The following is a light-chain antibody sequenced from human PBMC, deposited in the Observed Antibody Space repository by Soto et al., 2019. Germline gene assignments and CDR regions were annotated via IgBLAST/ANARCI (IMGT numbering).Light chain of an antibody. CDR1: SSDFGSYKF. V-gene: IGLV2-23*01. CDR2: ETS. Sequence: QSALTQPASVSGSPGQSVTISCTGTSSDFGSYKFVSWYQHHPGKVPKVIIYETSKRPSGVSDRFSGSKSGNTASLTISGLQAEDEADYYCFSFTSTNTHXFGSGTKVTVL. J-gene: IGLJ1*01. CDR3: FSFTSTNTHX.